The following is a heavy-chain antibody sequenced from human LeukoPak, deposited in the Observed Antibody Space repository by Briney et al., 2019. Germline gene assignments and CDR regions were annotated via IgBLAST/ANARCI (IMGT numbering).Heavy chain of an antibody. D-gene: IGHD6-19*01. CDR1: GGSFSGYY. Sequence: SETLSLTCAVYGGSFSGYYWSWIRQPPGKGLEWIGEINHSGSTNYNPSLKSRVTISVDTSKNQFSLKLSSVTAADTAVYYCARGPWSSGWYGDYWGQRTLVTVSS. J-gene: IGHJ4*02. V-gene: IGHV4-34*01. CDR2: INHSGST. CDR3: ARGPWSSGWYGDY.